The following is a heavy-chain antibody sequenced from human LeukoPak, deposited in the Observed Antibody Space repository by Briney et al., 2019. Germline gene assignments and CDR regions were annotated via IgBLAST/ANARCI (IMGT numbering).Heavy chain of an antibody. CDR3: ARGSEIVVVVADEYYFDY. D-gene: IGHD2-15*01. CDR1: GFTFSSYG. J-gene: IGHJ4*02. CDR2: IWYDGSNK. Sequence: GRSLRLTCAASGFTFSSYGMHWVRQAPGKGLEWVAVIWYDGSNKYYADSVKGRFTISRDNSKNTLYLQMNSLRAEDTAVYYCARGSEIVVVVADEYYFDYWGQGTLVTVSS. V-gene: IGHV3-33*01.